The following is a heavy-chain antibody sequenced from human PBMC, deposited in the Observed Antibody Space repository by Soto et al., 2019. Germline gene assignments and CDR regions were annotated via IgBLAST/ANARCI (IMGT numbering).Heavy chain of an antibody. V-gene: IGHV5-51*01. D-gene: IGHD2-2*01. Sequence: PGESLKISCKGSGYSFTSYWIGWVRQMPGKGLEWMGIIYPGDSDTRYSPSFQGQVTISADKSISTAYLQWSSLKASDTAMYYCARLLGYCSSTSCYRTPDYFDYWGQGTLVTVSS. CDR2: IYPGDSDT. CDR1: GYSFTSYW. CDR3: ARLLGYCSSTSCYRTPDYFDY. J-gene: IGHJ4*02.